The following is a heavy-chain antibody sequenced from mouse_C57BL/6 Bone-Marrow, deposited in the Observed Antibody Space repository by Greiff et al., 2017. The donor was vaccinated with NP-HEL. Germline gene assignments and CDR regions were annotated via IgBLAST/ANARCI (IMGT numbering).Heavy chain of an antibody. CDR1: GFNIKDDY. CDR2: IDPESGDT. CDR3: TAVYDYGSSFAY. Sequence: VQLKQSGAELVRPGASVKLSCTASGFNIKDDYMHWVKQRPEQGLEWIGWIDPESGDTEYASKFQGKATITADKASRTADMQLSSLTAEDTAVYYCTAVYDYGSSFAYWGQGTLVTVSA. V-gene: IGHV14-4*01. D-gene: IGHD1-1*01. J-gene: IGHJ3*01.